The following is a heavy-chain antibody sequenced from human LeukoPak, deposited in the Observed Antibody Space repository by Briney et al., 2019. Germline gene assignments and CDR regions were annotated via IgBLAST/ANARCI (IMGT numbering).Heavy chain of an antibody. J-gene: IGHJ6*03. CDR3: ASCIAAAGYYYYMDV. V-gene: IGHV4-30-2*01. CDR2: IYHSGST. D-gene: IGHD6-13*01. CDR1: GGSISSGGYY. Sequence: PSETLSLTCTVSGGSISSGGYYWSWIRQPPGKGLEWIGYIYHSGSTYYNPSLKSRVTISVDRSKNQFSLKLSSVTAADTAVYYCASCIAAAGYYYYMDVWGKGTTVTVSS.